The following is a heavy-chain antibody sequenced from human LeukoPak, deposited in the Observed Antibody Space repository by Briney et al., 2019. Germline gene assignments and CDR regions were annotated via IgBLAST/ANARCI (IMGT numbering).Heavy chain of an antibody. CDR3: VKGRGGDPRYCFDQ. D-gene: IGHD2-15*01. V-gene: IGHV3-23*01. J-gene: IGHJ5*02. CDR2: ISGGSGII. CDR1: GFTIYNFG. Sequence: PGASLRLSCEVSGFTIYNFGMSWVRQAPGKGLEWVSTISGGSGIIHYADSVKGRFTISRDKSTLSLQMDSLRAEDTAVYFCVKGRGGDPRYCFDQWGQGTLVTVSS.